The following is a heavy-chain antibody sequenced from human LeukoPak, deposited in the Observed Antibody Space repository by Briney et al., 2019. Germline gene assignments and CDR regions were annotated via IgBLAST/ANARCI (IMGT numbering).Heavy chain of an antibody. J-gene: IGHJ5*02. Sequence: PGGSLRLSCATSGFIFSNYAVNWVRQAPGKGLEWVSIISGSGDTTYYADSVKGRFTISRDNSKNTLYLQMNSLRAEDTAVYHCARLAYGDYSWFDPWGQGTLVTVSS. CDR3: ARLAYGDYSWFDP. CDR1: GFIFSNYA. D-gene: IGHD4-17*01. V-gene: IGHV3-23*01. CDR2: ISGSGDTT.